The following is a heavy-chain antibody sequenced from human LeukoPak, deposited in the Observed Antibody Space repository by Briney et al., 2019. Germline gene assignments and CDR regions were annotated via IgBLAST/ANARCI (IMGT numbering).Heavy chain of an antibody. V-gene: IGHV4-34*01. Sequence: PSETLSLTCAVYGGSFSGYYWSWLRQPPGKGLEWIGEINHSGSTNYNQSLKSRVTISVDTSKNQFSLKLSSVTAADTAVYYCARVEVVVVAATLYYYYYYMDVWGKGTTVTVSS. D-gene: IGHD2-15*01. J-gene: IGHJ6*03. CDR1: GGSFSGYY. CDR2: INHSGST. CDR3: ARVEVVVVAATLYYYYYYMDV.